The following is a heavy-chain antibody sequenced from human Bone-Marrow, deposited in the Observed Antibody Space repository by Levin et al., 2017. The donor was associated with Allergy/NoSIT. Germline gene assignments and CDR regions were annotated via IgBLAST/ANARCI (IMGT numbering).Heavy chain of an antibody. CDR2: ISTDGTRT. Sequence: QSGGSLRLSCEASGFTFSNYWMHWVRQVPGKGLEWVSRISTDGTRTSEADSVKGRFTISRDNAKKTLFLQMNSLRVEETGVYYCTRDRVAAAGNFGMDVWGQGTTVTVSS. J-gene: IGHJ6*02. CDR3: TRDRVAAAGNFGMDV. V-gene: IGHV3-74*01. D-gene: IGHD6-13*01. CDR1: GFTFSNYW.